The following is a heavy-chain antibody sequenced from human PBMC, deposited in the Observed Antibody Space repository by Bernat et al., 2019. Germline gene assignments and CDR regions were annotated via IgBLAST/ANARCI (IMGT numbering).Heavy chain of an antibody. Sequence: QVQLVESGGGVVQPGRSLRLSCAASGFTFSSYGMHWVRQAPGKGLEWVAVIWYDGSNKYYADSVKGRFTISRDNSKNTLYLQMNSLRAEDTAVYYCARDFRATGWFDPWGQGTLVTGSS. D-gene: IGHD2-15*01. V-gene: IGHV3-33*01. CDR2: IWYDGSNK. J-gene: IGHJ5*02. CDR1: GFTFSSYG. CDR3: ARDFRATGWFDP.